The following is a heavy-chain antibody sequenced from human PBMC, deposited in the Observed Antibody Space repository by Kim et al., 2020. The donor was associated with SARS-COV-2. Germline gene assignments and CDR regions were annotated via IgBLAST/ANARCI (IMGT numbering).Heavy chain of an antibody. CDR2: IYYSGST. CDR3: ARRIGQLDYYYGMDV. J-gene: IGHJ6*02. D-gene: IGHD6-6*01. Sequence: SETLSLTCTVSGGSISSSSYYWGWIRQPPGKGLEWIGSIYYSGSTYYNPSLKSRVTISVDTSKNQFSLKLSSVTAADTAVYYCARRIGQLDYYYGMDVWGQGTTVTVSS. CDR1: GGSISSSSYY. V-gene: IGHV4-39*01.